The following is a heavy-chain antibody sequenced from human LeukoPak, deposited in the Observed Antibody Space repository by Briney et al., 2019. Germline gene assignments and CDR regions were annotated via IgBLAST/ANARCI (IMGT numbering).Heavy chain of an antibody. J-gene: IGHJ6*02. D-gene: IGHD1-14*01. CDR1: GGSFSGYY. Sequence: SETLSLTCAVYGGSFSGYYWSWIRQPPGKGLEWIGEINHSGSTNYNPSLKSRVTISVDTSKNQFSLKLSSVTAADTAVYYCARGDLRNSRYYYYYGMDVWGQGTAVTVSS. CDR3: ARGDLRNSRYYYYYGMDV. CDR2: INHSGST. V-gene: IGHV4-34*01.